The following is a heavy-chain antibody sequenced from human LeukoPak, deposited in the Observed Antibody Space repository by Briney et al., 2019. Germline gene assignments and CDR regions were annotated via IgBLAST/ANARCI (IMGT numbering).Heavy chain of an antibody. J-gene: IGHJ3*02. CDR2: IWYDGSNK. V-gene: IGHV3-33*01. D-gene: IGHD4-23*01. CDR1: GFTFSSYG. CDR3: ASTVVTPDAFDI. Sequence: GGSLRLSRAASGFTFSSYGMHWVRQAPGKGLEWVAVIWYDGSNKYYADSVKGRLTISRDNSKNTLYLQMNSLGAEDTAVYYCASTVVTPDAFDIWGQGTMVTVSS.